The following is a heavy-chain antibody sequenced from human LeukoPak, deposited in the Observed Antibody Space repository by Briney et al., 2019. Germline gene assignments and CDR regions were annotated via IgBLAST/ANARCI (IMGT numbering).Heavy chain of an antibody. Sequence: GGSLRLSCAASGFTFSSYAMSWVRQAPGKGLEWVSAISGSGGSTYYADSVKGRFTISRDNSKNTLYLQMNSLRAEDTAVYYCATYKGGSQYYFDYWGQGTLVTVSS. J-gene: IGHJ4*02. V-gene: IGHV3-23*01. CDR1: GFTFSSYA. D-gene: IGHD1-26*01. CDR3: ATYKGGSQYYFDY. CDR2: ISGSGGST.